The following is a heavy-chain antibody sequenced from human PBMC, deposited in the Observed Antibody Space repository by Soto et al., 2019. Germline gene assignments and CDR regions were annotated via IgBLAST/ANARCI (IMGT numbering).Heavy chain of an antibody. CDR1: GFTFSSYG. V-gene: IGHV3-30*18. J-gene: IGHJ6*03. CDR2: ISYDGSNK. Sequence: PGGSLRLSCAASGFTFSSYGMHWVRQAPGKGLEWVAVISYDGSNKYYADSVKGRFTISRDNSKNTLYLQMNSLRAEDTAVYYCAKGYSGYDWGFVDDYYYLDVWGKGTTVTVSS. D-gene: IGHD5-12*01. CDR3: AKGYSGYDWGFVDDYYYLDV.